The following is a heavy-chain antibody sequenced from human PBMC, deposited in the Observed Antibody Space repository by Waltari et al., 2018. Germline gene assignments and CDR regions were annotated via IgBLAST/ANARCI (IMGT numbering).Heavy chain of an antibody. J-gene: IGHJ4*02. D-gene: IGHD2-15*01. CDR2: ISYDGSNK. V-gene: IGHV3-30-3*01. CDR1: GFTFSSYA. Sequence: QVQLVESGGGVVQPGRSLRLSCAASGFTFSSYAMHWVRQAPGKGLEWVAVISYDGSNKYYADSVKGRFTISRDNSKNTLYLQMNSLRAEDTAVYYCARESGRGYCSGGSCYFDYWGQGTLVTVSS. CDR3: ARESGRGYCSGGSCYFDY.